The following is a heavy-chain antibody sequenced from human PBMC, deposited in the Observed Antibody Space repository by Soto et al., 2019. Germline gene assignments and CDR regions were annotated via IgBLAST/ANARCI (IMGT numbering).Heavy chain of an antibody. D-gene: IGHD3-9*01. CDR3: ARDSYYDILTGYAFDI. CDR1: GFTFSNYP. V-gene: IGHV3-30-3*01. Sequence: GGSLRLSCAASGFTFSNYPMHWVRQAPCKGLEWVAVISYDGNNKYYADSVKGRFTISRDNSKNTLYLQMSSLRAEDTAVYYCARDSYYDILTGYAFDIWGQGTMVTVSS. CDR2: ISYDGNNK. J-gene: IGHJ3*02.